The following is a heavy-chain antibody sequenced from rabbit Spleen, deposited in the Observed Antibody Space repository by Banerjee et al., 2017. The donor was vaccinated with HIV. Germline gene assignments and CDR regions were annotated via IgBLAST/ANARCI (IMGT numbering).Heavy chain of an antibody. V-gene: IGHV1S40*01. J-gene: IGHJ6*01. Sequence: QSLEESGGDLVKPGASLTLTCTASGFSFTYIDYLCWVRQPPGKGLEWIACIDAGDGSTYYASWAKGRFTISKTSSMLVTLQMTSLTAADTATYFCARDTSSSFSSYGMDLWGQGTLVTVS. CDR1: GFSFTYIDY. CDR2: IDAGDGST. D-gene: IGHD1-1*01. CDR3: ARDTSSSFSSYGMDL.